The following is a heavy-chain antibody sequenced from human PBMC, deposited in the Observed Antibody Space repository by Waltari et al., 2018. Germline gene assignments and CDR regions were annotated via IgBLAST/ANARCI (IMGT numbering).Heavy chain of an antibody. Sequence: QVQLQESGPGLVKPSETLSLTCTVSGGSISSYYWSWIRQPPGKGLEWIGYIYYSGSTNNNPALKSRVTISVDTSKNQFSLKLSSVTAADTAVYYCARVNVVVPAAIGFIAARPRSYYFDYWGQGTLVTVSS. V-gene: IGHV4-59*01. J-gene: IGHJ4*02. CDR2: IYYSGST. CDR3: ARVNVVVPAAIGFIAARPRSYYFDY. D-gene: IGHD2-2*01. CDR1: GGSISSYY.